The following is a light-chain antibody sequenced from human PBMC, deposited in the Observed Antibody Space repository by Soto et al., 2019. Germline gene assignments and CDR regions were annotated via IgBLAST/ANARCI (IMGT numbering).Light chain of an antibody. CDR1: SSDVGSYNL. CDR3: CSYAGSSTFAYV. V-gene: IGLV2-23*02. J-gene: IGLJ1*01. CDR2: EVS. Sequence: QSVLTQPASVSWSPGQSITISCTGTSSDVGSYNLVSWYQQHPGKAPKLMIYEVSKRPSGVSNRFSGSKSGNTASLTISGLQAEDEADYYCCSYAGSSTFAYVFGTGTKVTVL.